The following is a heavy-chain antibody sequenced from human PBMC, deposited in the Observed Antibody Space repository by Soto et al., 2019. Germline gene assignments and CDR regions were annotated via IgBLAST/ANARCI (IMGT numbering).Heavy chain of an antibody. V-gene: IGHV4-59*01. CDR2: IFYTGST. CDR1: GGSIRRYF. CDR3: AHFSDLEWFDP. Sequence: QVQLQESGPGLVRPSETLSLTCTVSGGSIRRYFWCWIRQSPGKGLEWIGYIFYTGSTTYNPSFKSRVTISIDTSKNQFSLKLSSLTAADTAVYYCAHFSDLEWFDPWGQGTLVTVSS. D-gene: IGHD2-21*01. J-gene: IGHJ5*02.